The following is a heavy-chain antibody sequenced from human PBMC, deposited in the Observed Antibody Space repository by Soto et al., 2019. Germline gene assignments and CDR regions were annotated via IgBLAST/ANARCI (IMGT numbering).Heavy chain of an antibody. Sequence: PGGSLRLSCAASVFTFIILAMGWVRQAPGKGLEWVSVVDYTGGTTYYTDSVKGRFTISRDNSKRMLYLQMNSLRAEDTAVYYCAKDATRTDGWYYLDYWGQGALVTVSS. V-gene: IGHV3-23*01. CDR1: VFTFIILA. CDR3: AKDATRTDGWYYLDY. J-gene: IGHJ4*02. D-gene: IGHD6-19*01. CDR2: VDYTGGTT.